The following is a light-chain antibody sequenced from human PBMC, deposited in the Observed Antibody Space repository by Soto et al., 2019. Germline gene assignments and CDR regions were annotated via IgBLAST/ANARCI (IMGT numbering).Light chain of an antibody. CDR1: SSDVGGYNY. CDR2: DVS. Sequence: QSALTQPASVSGSPGQSITISCTGTSSDVGGYNYVSWYQQHPGKAPKLMIYDVSNRPSGVSNRFSGSKSGNTASLTISGLQAEDEADYYCSSYTSSSTPVVFGVGTKLTVI. J-gene: IGLJ2*01. CDR3: SSYTSSSTPVV. V-gene: IGLV2-14*01.